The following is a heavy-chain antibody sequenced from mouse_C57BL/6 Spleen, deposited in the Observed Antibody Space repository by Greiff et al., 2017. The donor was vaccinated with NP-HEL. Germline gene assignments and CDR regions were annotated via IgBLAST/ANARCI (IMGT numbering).Heavy chain of an antibody. Sequence: VQLQQPGAELVKPGASVKMSCKASGYTFTSYWITWVKQRPGQGLEWIGDIYPGSGSTNYNEKFKSKATLTVDTSSSTAYMQLSSLTSEDSAVYYGARGYYGSTSGAMDYWGQGTSVTVSS. CDR2: IYPGSGST. CDR3: ARGYYGSTSGAMDY. J-gene: IGHJ4*01. V-gene: IGHV1-55*01. CDR1: GYTFTSYW. D-gene: IGHD1-1*01.